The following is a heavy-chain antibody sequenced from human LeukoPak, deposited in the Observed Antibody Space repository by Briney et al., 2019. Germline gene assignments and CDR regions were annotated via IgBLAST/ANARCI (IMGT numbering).Heavy chain of an antibody. J-gene: IGHJ4*02. V-gene: IGHV1-18*01. CDR3: ATFMVPDIVVVPVPLDY. D-gene: IGHD2-2*01. CDR2: ISAYNGNT. CDR1: GYTFTSYG. Sequence: GAPVKVSCKASGYTFTSYGISWVRQAPGQGLEWMGWISAYNGNTNYAQKLQGRVTMTTDTSTSTAYMELSSLRSEDTAVYYCATFMVPDIVVVPVPLDYWGQGTLVTVSS.